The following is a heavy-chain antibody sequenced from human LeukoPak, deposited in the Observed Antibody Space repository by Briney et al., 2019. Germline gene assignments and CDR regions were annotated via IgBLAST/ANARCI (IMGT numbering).Heavy chain of an antibody. D-gene: IGHD3-16*01. CDR2: ISWNSFSI. V-gene: IGHV3-9*01. CDR3: ATYTHWVAGDV. Sequence: PGRSLRLSCAASGFTFDDYSMHWVRQAPGKGLEWVSGISWNSFSIGYADSVKGRFTISRDNARNSLYLQMGSLRAEDTAVYYCATYTHWVAGDVWGQGTTVTVSS. J-gene: IGHJ6*02. CDR1: GFTFDDYS.